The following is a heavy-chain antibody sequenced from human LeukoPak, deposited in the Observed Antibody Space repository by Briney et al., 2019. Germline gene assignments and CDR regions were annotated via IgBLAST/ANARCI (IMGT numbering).Heavy chain of an antibody. D-gene: IGHD4/OR15-4a*01. CDR1: GDSVSTDSAA. V-gene: IGHV6-1*01. CDR2: TYYRSKWYI. Sequence: TSQTLSLTCAISGDSVSTDSAAWNWIRQSPSRGLEWLGRTYYRSKWYIGYAVSVQSRITINPDTSKNQFSLQLNSVTPEDTAVYFCARETINYFDYWGQGTLVTVSS. J-gene: IGHJ4*02. CDR3: ARETINYFDY.